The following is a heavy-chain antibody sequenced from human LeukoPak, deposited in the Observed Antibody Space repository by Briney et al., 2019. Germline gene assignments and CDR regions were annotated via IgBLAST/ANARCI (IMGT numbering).Heavy chain of an antibody. CDR3: ARSPYYTIFGVAMLDAFDI. CDR1: GFTFSSYA. Sequence: GGSLRLSCAASGFTFSSYAMSWVRQAPGKGLEWVAVIWYDGSNKYYADSVKGRFTISRDNSKNTLYLQMNSLRAEDTAVYYCARSPYYTIFGVAMLDAFDIWGQGTMVTVSS. V-gene: IGHV3-33*08. D-gene: IGHD3-3*01. J-gene: IGHJ3*02. CDR2: IWYDGSNK.